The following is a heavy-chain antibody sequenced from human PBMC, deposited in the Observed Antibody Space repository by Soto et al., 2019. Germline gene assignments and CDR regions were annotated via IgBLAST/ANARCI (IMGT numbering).Heavy chain of an antibody. J-gene: IGHJ5*02. Sequence: SETLSLTCTVSGGSISSYYLSWIRQPPGKGLEWIGYIYYSGSTNYNPSLKSRVTISVDTSKNQFSLKLSSVTAADTAVYYCARSLRIQHSNWFDPWGQGTLVTSP. CDR3: ARSLRIQHSNWFDP. V-gene: IGHV4-59*01. CDR2: IYYSGST. D-gene: IGHD5-18*01. CDR1: GGSISSYY.